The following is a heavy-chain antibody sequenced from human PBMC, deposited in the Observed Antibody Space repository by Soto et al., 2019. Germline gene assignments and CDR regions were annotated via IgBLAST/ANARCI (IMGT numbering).Heavy chain of an antibody. CDR3: ARAELAVGALPGYFDY. Sequence: PSETLSLTCTVSGGSISSSSYYWGWIRQPPGKGLEWIGSIYYSGSTYYNPSLKSRVTISVDTSKNQFSLKLSSVTAADTAVYYCARAELAVGALPGYFDYWGQGTLVTVSS. CDR2: IYYSGST. J-gene: IGHJ4*02. V-gene: IGHV4-39*01. D-gene: IGHD1-26*01. CDR1: GGSISSSSYY.